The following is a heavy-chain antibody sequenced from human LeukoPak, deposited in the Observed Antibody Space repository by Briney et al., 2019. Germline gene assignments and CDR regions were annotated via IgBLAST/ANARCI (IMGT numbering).Heavy chain of an antibody. Sequence: GGSLRLSCAASGFTFSYFSLDWVRQAPGKGLEWVAYISVSGTRTSYAASVQGRFIISRDDAKTSLYLQMNSLRDEHTAVYYCARDSGHHYDQLDCWGQGTLVTVSS. CDR1: GFTFSYFS. J-gene: IGHJ4*02. CDR2: ISVSGTRT. CDR3: ARDSGHHYDQLDC. V-gene: IGHV3-48*02. D-gene: IGHD3-22*01.